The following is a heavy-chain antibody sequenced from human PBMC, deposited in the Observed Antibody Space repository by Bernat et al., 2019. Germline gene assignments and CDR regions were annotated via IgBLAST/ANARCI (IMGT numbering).Heavy chain of an antibody. CDR1: GFTFSSYG. Sequence: QVQLVESGGGVVQPGRSLRLSCAASGFTFSSYGMHWVHQAPGKGLEWVAVISYDGSNKYYADSVKGRFTISRDNSKNTLYLQMNSLRAEDTAVYYCAKDYHPYVDTAMVNGMDVWGQGTTVTVSS. CDR3: AKDYHPYVDTAMVNGMDV. V-gene: IGHV3-30*18. D-gene: IGHD5-18*01. J-gene: IGHJ6*02. CDR2: ISYDGSNK.